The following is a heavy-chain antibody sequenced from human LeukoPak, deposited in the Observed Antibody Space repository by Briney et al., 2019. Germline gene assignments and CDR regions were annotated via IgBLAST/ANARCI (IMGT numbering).Heavy chain of an antibody. CDR2: IIPVFGTA. Sequence: ASVKVSCKAPGGTFSSYAISWVRQAPGQGLEWMGGIIPVFGTANYAQKFQGRVTITTDESTSTAYMELSSLRSEDTAVYYCARTGYSSSWYRGGFDYWGQGTLVTVSS. D-gene: IGHD6-13*01. CDR3: ARTGYSSSWYRGGFDY. V-gene: IGHV1-69*05. J-gene: IGHJ4*02. CDR1: GGTFSSYA.